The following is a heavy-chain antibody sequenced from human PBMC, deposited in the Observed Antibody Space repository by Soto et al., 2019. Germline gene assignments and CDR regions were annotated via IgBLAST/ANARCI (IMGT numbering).Heavy chain of an antibody. D-gene: IGHD1-26*01. CDR2: IIPIFGIK. J-gene: IGHJ1*01. CDR1: GGTFNTYA. V-gene: IGHV1-69*01. CDR3: AEQAWDR. Sequence: QMQLVQSGAEVKERGSSVKISCKTSGGTFNTYALTWVRQAPGQGLEWIGGIIPIFGIKNVAYRFQGRVTINADDPLTTAYREMTRLSSGVPPVYYCAEQAWDRWGQRTLVTVSS.